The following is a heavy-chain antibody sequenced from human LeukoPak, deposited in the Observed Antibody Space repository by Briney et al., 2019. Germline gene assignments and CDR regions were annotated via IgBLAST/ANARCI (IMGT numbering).Heavy chain of an antibody. Sequence: ASVKVSCKASGGTFSSYAISWVRQAPGQGLEWMGRIISILGIANYAQKFQGRVTITADKSTSTAYMELSSLRSEDTAVYYCASDRLLGYCSSTSCSPNWFDPWGQGTLVTVSS. D-gene: IGHD2-2*01. CDR1: GGTFSSYA. V-gene: IGHV1-69*04. CDR3: ASDRLLGYCSSTSCSPNWFDP. CDR2: IISILGIA. J-gene: IGHJ5*02.